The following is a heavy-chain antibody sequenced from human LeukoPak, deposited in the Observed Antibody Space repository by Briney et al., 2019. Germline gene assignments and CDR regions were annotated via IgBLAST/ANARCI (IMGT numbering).Heavy chain of an antibody. J-gene: IGHJ4*02. CDR2: INHSGST. D-gene: IGHD3-10*01. CDR1: GGSFSGYY. Sequence: SETLSLTCAVYGGSFSGYYWSWICQPPGKGLEWIGEINHSGSTNYNPSLKSRVTISVDTSKNQFSLKLSSVTAADTAVYYCASSYYGSGSYPNWGQGTLVTVSS. CDR3: ASSYYGSGSYPN. V-gene: IGHV4-34*01.